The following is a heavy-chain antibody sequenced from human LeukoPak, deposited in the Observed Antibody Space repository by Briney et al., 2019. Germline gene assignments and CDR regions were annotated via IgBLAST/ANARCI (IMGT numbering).Heavy chain of an antibody. Sequence: SGRSLRLSCAASGFTFSSYGMHWVRQAPGKGLEWVAVIWYDGSNKYYADSVKGRFTISRDNSKNTLYLQMNSLRAEDMAVYYCARGRGSQRYYYYMDVWGKGTTVTVSS. CDR3: ARGRGSQRYYYYMDV. CDR2: IWYDGSNK. J-gene: IGHJ6*03. CDR1: GFTFSSYG. V-gene: IGHV3-33*01. D-gene: IGHD1-26*01.